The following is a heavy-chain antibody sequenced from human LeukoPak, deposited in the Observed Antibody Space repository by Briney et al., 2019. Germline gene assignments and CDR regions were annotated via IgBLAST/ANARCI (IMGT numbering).Heavy chain of an antibody. CDR1: GGSISSSTYY. CDR3: ARHSGSYSQPHYFDY. V-gene: IGHV4-39*01. Sequence: SETLSLTCIVSGGSISSSTYYWGWIRQPPGKGLEWIGTIYYNGGTYYNPSLKSRVTISVDTSKNQFSLKLSSVTAADTAVYYCARHSGSYSQPHYFDYWGQGTLVTVSS. D-gene: IGHD1-26*01. J-gene: IGHJ4*02. CDR2: IYYNGGT.